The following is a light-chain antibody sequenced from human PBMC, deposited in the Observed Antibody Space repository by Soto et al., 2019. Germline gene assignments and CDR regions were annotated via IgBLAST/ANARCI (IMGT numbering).Light chain of an antibody. J-gene: IGKJ1*01. Sequence: EIVLTQSPGTLSLSPGERATLSCRASQSVSSSYLAWFQQKPGQAPRLLIYGASSRATGIPDRFSGSGSGTDFTLSICILEPEDFAVYYCQQYDNSTRTFGQGTKVDIK. V-gene: IGKV3-20*01. CDR1: QSVSSSY. CDR2: GAS. CDR3: QQYDNSTRT.